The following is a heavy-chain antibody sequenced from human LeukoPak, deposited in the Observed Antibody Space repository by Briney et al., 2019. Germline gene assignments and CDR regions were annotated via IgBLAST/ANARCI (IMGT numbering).Heavy chain of an antibody. Sequence: PSETLSLTCTVSGGSISSGGYYWSWLRQHPGKGLEWIGYIYYSGSAYHNPSLKSRVTISVDTSKNQFSLKLSSLTAADTAVYYCAREVGGDGDYFDYWGQGTLVTVSS. J-gene: IGHJ4*02. D-gene: IGHD3-16*01. CDR3: AREVGGDGDYFDY. CDR1: GGSISSGGYY. CDR2: IYYSGSA. V-gene: IGHV4-31*03.